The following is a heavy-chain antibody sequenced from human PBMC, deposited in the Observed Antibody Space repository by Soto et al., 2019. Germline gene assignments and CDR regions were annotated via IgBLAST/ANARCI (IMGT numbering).Heavy chain of an antibody. CDR3: ARILDTSQYYDGMDV. Sequence: QVQLQESGPGLVKPSGTLSLTCAVSGGSISSSNWWTWVRRSPGKGLEWIGEIYHSGSTTYSPSLKSRLSMAVDKSKNQFSMRLDSVTDADTAVYYCARILDTSQYYDGMDVWGPGTTVTVSS. D-gene: IGHD1-26*01. V-gene: IGHV4-4*02. J-gene: IGHJ6*02. CDR1: GGSISSSNW. CDR2: IYHSGST.